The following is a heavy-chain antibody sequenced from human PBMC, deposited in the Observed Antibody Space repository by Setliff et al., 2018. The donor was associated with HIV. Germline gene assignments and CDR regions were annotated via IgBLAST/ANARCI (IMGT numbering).Heavy chain of an antibody. CDR3: AKELAASGLGYFDS. Sequence: PGGSLRLSCAASGFIVSNNYMNWVRQAPGKGLEWVSVIYIGGSTFYADSVKGRFTISRDNSKNTVYLQMNSLRAEDTAEYYCAKELAASGLGYFDSWGRGILVTVSS. J-gene: IGHJ4*02. D-gene: IGHD3-22*01. CDR1: GFIVSNNY. V-gene: IGHV3-53*01. CDR2: IYIGGST.